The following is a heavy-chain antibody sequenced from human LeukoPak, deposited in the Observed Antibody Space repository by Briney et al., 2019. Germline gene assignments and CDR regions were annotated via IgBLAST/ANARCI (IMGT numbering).Heavy chain of an antibody. CDR2: IWYDGSSK. CDR1: RFTFSNYG. Sequence: PGGSLRLSCAASRFTFSNYGMHWVRQAPGKGLEWVAVIWYDGSSKYYADSVRGRFTISRDNAKNTLCLQMNSLIAEDTAVYYCPRHRGPRSPPPYYSAIDVWRQGTTATVSS. J-gene: IGHJ6*02. V-gene: IGHV3-30*02. D-gene: IGHD1-1*01. CDR3: PRHRGPRSPPPYYSAIDV.